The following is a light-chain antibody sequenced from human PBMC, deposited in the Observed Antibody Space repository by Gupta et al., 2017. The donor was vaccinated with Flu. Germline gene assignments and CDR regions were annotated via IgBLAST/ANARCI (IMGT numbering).Light chain of an antibody. V-gene: IGLV7-43*01. Sequence: GTVTLTCASSTGAGTSGYYPNWFQQKPGQAHRALIDRTSNKHAWTPARFSGSLRGGKAALTLSGVQPEDEAEYYCLHYDGGALVFGTGTKVNVL. J-gene: IGLJ1*01. CDR2: RTS. CDR3: LHYDGGALV. CDR1: TGAGTSGYY.